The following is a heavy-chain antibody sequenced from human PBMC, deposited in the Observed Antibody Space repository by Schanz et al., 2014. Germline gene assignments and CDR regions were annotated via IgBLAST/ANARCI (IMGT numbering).Heavy chain of an antibody. Sequence: EGQLLESGGGLIQPGGSLRLSCAASGFTFSSYATSWVRQAPGKGLEWVSTISASGGSTYYADSLKGRFTISRDNSKNILYLQMNSLRAEDTAVYYCAKARRKSNCSGGRCFHCSYYGMDVWGQGTTVTVSS. CDR2: ISASGGST. D-gene: IGHD2-15*01. J-gene: IGHJ6*02. CDR1: GFTFSSYA. V-gene: IGHV3-23*01. CDR3: AKARRKSNCSGGRCFHCSYYGMDV.